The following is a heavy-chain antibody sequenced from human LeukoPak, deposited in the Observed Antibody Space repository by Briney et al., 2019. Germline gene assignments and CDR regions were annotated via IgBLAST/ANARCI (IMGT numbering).Heavy chain of an antibody. CDR2: IYTSGNT. CDR1: GGSISSGSYY. J-gene: IGHJ4*02. Sequence: SETLSLTCTVSGGSISSGSYYWSWIRQPAGKGLEWIGRIYTSGNTNYNPSLKSRVTISVDTSKNQFSLKLSSVTAADTAVYYCARDVDTASPTWGQGTLVTVSS. CDR3: ARDVDTASPT. D-gene: IGHD5-18*01. V-gene: IGHV4-61*02.